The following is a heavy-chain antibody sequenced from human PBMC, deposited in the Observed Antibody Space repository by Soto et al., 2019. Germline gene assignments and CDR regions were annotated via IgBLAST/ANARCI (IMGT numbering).Heavy chain of an antibody. D-gene: IGHD3-22*01. Sequence: QVQLVQSGAEVKKPGSSVKVSCKASGGTFSSYAISWVRQAPGQGLEWMGGIIPIFGTANYAQKLQGRVTITADESTSTDYMELSSLSSEDAAVYYCARWYYYDSSGSGDYWGQGTLVTVSS. CDR3: ARWYYYDSSGSGDY. V-gene: IGHV1-69*12. CDR2: IIPIFGTA. CDR1: GGTFSSYA. J-gene: IGHJ4*02.